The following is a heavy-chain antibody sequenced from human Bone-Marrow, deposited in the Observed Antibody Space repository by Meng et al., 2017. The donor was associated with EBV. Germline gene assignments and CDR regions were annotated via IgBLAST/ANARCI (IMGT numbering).Heavy chain of an antibody. J-gene: IGHJ6*02. Sequence: QRQLQCAVHGLANPSATLSTPWTFSGGSISSSSFVWGLIRQPPGKGLEWIGSIYYRGSTYYNPSLKSRVTISVDKSKNQFSLKLSSVTAADTAVYYCARGYYYGMDVWGQGTTVTVSS. V-gene: IGHV4-39*07. CDR1: GGSISSSSFV. CDR2: IYYRGST. CDR3: ARGYYYGMDV.